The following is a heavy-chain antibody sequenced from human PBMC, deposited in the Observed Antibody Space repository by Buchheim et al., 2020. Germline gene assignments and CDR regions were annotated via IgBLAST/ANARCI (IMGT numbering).Heavy chain of an antibody. CDR3: ARPLMTTVTKYGMDV. CDR2: ISYDGSNK. CDR1: GFTFSSYA. J-gene: IGHJ6*02. V-gene: IGHV3-30-3*01. D-gene: IGHD4-17*01. Sequence: QVQLVESGGGVVQPGRSLRLSCAASGFTFSSYAMHWVRQAPGKGLEWVAVISYDGSNKYYADSVKGRFTISRDNSKNTLYLQMNSLRAEDTAVYYCARPLMTTVTKYGMDVWGQGTT.